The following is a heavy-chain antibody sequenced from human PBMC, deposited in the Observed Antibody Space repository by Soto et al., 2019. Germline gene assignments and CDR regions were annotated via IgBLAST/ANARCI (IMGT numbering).Heavy chain of an antibody. CDR3: ARVVDYDFWSGYPPCFDY. Sequence: GGSLRLSCAASGFTFSSYSMNWVRQAPGKGLEWVSSITGTSTSIHYTDSVKGRFTISRDNAGNSLYLEMNSLRAEDTAVYYCARVVDYDFWSGYPPCFDYWGHGTLVTVSS. V-gene: IGHV3-21*06. J-gene: IGHJ4*01. CDR1: GFTFSSYS. CDR2: ITGTSTSI. D-gene: IGHD3-3*01.